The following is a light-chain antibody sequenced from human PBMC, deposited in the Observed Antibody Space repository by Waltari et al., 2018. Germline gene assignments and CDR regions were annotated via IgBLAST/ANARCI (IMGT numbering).Light chain of an antibody. CDR2: DAS. Sequence: EIVFTQSPATLSLSPGERATLSCRASQSVSSYLAWYHQKPGQAPRLLIYDASNRATGIPARFSGSGSGTDFTLTISSLEPEDFAVYYCQQRSDWPRTFGQGTKLEIK. V-gene: IGKV3-11*01. J-gene: IGKJ2*01. CDR3: QQRSDWPRT. CDR1: QSVSSY.